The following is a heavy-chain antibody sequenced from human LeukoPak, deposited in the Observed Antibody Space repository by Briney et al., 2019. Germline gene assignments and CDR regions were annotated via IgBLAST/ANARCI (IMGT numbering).Heavy chain of an antibody. CDR1: GYTLTELS. D-gene: IGHD2-2*01. CDR3: ATDSLAVVPAALDY. J-gene: IGHJ4*02. V-gene: IGHV1-24*01. CDR2: FDPEDGET. Sequence: GASVKVSCKVSGYTLTELSLHWVRQAPGKGLEWMGGFDPEDGETIYAQKFQGRVTMTEDTSTDTAYMELSSLRSEDTAVYYCATDSLAVVPAALDYWGQGTLVTVSS.